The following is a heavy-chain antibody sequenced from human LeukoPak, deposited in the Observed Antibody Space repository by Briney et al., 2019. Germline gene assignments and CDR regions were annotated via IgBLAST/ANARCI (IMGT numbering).Heavy chain of an antibody. D-gene: IGHD6-19*01. CDR2: IYTSGST. CDR3: ARVTVVAGTFWFDP. CDR1: GGSISSYY. J-gene: IGHJ5*02. Sequence: PSETLSLTCTVSGGSISSYYWSWIRQPPGKGLEWIGYIYTSGSTNYNPSLKSRVTISVDTSKNQFTLKLSSVTAADTAVYYCARVTVVAGTFWFDPWGQGTLVTVSS. V-gene: IGHV4-4*09.